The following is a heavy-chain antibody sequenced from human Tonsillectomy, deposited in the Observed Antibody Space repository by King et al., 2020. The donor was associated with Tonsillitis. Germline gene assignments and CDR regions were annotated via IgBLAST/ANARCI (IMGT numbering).Heavy chain of an antibody. CDR1: RFTFSNYW. Sequence: EVQLVESGGGLVQPGGSLRLSCAASRFTFSNYWMAWVRQAPGKGLEWVANINEDGSAKYYVDSLKARFTISRDNAQNSLFLQMYSLRAEDTAVYFCARAGYSSGYDYWGQGILVTVSS. D-gene: IGHD6-19*01. V-gene: IGHV3-7*01. CDR3: ARAGYSSGYDY. J-gene: IGHJ4*01. CDR2: INEDGSAK.